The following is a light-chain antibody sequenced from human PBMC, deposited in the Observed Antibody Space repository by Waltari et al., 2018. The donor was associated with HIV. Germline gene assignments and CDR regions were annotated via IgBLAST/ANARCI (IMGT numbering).Light chain of an antibody. CDR3: CSFAGSYTWL. V-gene: IGLV2-11*01. Sequence: QSALTQPRPVSGSPGQSVTISCTGTSSDVGGYNYVSWYQQLPGKAPKLMIYDLTERPSGVPDRFSGSKSVNTASLTISGLQAEDEADYYCCSFAGSYTWLFGGGTKLTVL. CDR1: SSDVGGYNY. CDR2: DLT. J-gene: IGLJ2*01.